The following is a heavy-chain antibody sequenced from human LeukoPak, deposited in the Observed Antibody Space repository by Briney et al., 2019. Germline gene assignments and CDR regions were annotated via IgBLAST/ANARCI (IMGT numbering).Heavy chain of an antibody. V-gene: IGHV3-21*01. CDR2: IDGTNAYI. CDR1: GFSFTTYR. CDR3: VKGFDYGDLRSNWFDP. D-gene: IGHD4-17*01. J-gene: IGHJ5*02. Sequence: PGGSLRLSCAASGFSFTTYRMIWVRQAPGKGLEWVSAIDGTNAYIDYADSVKGRFTISRDNTKNSLYLQMSSLRAEDTALYYCVKGFDYGDLRSNWFDPPGSGNPGHRLL.